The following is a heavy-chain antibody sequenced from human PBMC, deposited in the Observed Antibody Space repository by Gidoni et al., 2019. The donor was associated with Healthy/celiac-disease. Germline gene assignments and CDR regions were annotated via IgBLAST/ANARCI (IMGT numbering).Heavy chain of an antibody. V-gene: IGHV1-69*04. CDR1: GGTVSSYA. Sequence: QVQLVQSGAEVKKPGSSVKVSCKASGGTVSSYAISWVRQAPGQGLEWMGRIIPILGIANYAQKFQGRVTITADKSTSTAYMELSSLRSEDTAVYYCARDSAPYLATGDYFDYWGQGTLVTVSS. CDR2: IIPILGIA. D-gene: IGHD5-12*01. CDR3: ARDSAPYLATGDYFDY. J-gene: IGHJ4*02.